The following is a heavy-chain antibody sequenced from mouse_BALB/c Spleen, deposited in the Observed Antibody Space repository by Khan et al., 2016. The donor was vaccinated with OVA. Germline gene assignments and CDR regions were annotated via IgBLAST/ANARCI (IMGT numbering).Heavy chain of an antibody. J-gene: IGHJ3*01. CDR1: GYTFIDYA. CDR3: ATGVKLAY. Sequence: QVRLQQSGAELVRPGVSVKISCKGSGYTFIDYAMHWVKQSHAKSLEGIGVISTYYGVADYSQKFKGTATMDVDRSSSTVFMELACRTSEDSALYYCATGVKLAYRGRGTLVTLSA. V-gene: IGHV1S137*01. CDR2: ISTYYGVA.